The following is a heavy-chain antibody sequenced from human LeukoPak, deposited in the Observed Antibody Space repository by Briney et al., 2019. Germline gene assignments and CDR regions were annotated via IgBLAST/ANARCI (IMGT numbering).Heavy chain of an antibody. V-gene: IGHV3-21*01. J-gene: IGHJ4*02. CDR3: DRGQDCWPTGYYFDY. CDR2: ISSSSSYI. D-gene: IGHD1-14*01. Sequence: GGSLRLSCAASGFTFSSYSMNWIRQAPGKGLEWVSSISSSSSYIYYADSVKGRFTISRDNDKNSLYLQMNSLKAEDKGVYYCDRGQDCWPTGYYFDYWGQGTLVTVSS. CDR1: GFTFSSYS.